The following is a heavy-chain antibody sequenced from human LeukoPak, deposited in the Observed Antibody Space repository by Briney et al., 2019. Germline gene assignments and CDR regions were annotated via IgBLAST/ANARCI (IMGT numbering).Heavy chain of an antibody. Sequence: SQTLSLTCTVSGGSISSGSYYWSWIRQPAGKGLECIGRIYTSGSTDYNPSLKSRVSISVGTSKNQFSLKLSSVTAADTAVYYCARGYIGYCTNGVCSYYFDYWGQGTLVTVSS. J-gene: IGHJ4*02. CDR2: IYTSGST. CDR3: ARGYIGYCTNGVCSYYFDY. D-gene: IGHD2-8*01. V-gene: IGHV4-61*02. CDR1: GGSISSGSYY.